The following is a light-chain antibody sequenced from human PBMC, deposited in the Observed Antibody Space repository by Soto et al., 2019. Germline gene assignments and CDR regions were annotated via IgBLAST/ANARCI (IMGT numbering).Light chain of an antibody. CDR2: GAS. CDR3: QQYGSSRWT. V-gene: IGKV3-20*01. CDR1: QSVSSIY. J-gene: IGKJ1*01. Sequence: EIVLTQSPGTLSLSPGERATLSCRASQSVSSIYLAWYQQKPGQAPRLLIYGASSRATGIPGRFSGSGSGTDFTLTISRLEPEDFAVYYGQQYGSSRWTFGQGTKVEI.